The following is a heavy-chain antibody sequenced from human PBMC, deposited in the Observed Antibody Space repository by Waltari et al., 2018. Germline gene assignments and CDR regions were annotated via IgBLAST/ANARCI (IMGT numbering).Heavy chain of an antibody. Sequence: EVQLVESGGGLVQPGGSLRLSCAASGFTFSSYWMTCVPQPPGRGLEWVANRKQDGSEKYYVDVVKGRFTISRDNAKNSLYLQMNSLRAEDTAVYYCARDHRMTMIVVVIDDAFDIWGQGKMVTVSS. D-gene: IGHD3-22*01. CDR3: ARDHRMTMIVVVIDDAFDI. V-gene: IGHV3-7*01. J-gene: IGHJ3*02. CDR2: RKQDGSEK. CDR1: GFTFSSYW.